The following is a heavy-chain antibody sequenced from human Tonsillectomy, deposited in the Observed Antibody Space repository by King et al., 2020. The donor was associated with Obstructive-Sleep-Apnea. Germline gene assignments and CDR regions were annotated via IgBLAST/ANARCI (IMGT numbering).Heavy chain of an antibody. CDR3: ARHIDYYGSGSHYYYGMDV. V-gene: IGHV5-10-1*01. CDR1: GYSFTSYW. CDR2: IDPSDSYT. D-gene: IGHD3-10*01. J-gene: IGHJ6*02. Sequence: QLVQSGAEVKKPGESLRISCKDSGYSFTSYWISWVRQMPGKGLEWMGRIDPSDSYTYYSPSFQGHVTISADKSISTAYLQWSSLKASDTAMYYCARHIDYYGSGSHYYYGMDVWGQGTTVTVSS.